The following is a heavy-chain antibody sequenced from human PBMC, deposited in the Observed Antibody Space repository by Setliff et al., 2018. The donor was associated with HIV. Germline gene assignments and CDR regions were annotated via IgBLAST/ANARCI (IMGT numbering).Heavy chain of an antibody. Sequence: SETLSLTCAVSSASITSSNWWNWVRQPPGKGLEWIGEIHHSGNTNYNPSLKSRVTISVDTSKNQISLKVNSVTAADTAVYFCARGRGGNYFDSWGQGTLVTVS. CDR1: SASITSSNW. CDR2: IHHSGNT. CDR3: ARGRGGNYFDS. V-gene: IGHV4-4*02. J-gene: IGHJ4*02.